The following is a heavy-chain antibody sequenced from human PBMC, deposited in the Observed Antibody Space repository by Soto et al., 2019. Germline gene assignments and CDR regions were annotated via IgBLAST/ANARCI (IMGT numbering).Heavy chain of an antibody. J-gene: IGHJ3*02. V-gene: IGHV1-18*01. CDR1: DYTFTSYG. CDR3: ASVRAYCGGDCYYTFDAFDI. Sequence: APLKVSCKPSDYTFTSYGISWVRQAPGQGLQWMGWISAYNGNTNYTQKLQGRATMTRHTSTSTAYMEVRSLRSDDTAVYYCASVRAYCGGDCYYTFDAFDIWGQGTMVTVSS. CDR2: ISAYNGNT. D-gene: IGHD2-21*02.